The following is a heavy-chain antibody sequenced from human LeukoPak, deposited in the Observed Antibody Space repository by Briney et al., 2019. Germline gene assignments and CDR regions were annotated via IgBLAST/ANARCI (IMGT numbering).Heavy chain of an antibody. CDR2: IYRSGST. J-gene: IGHJ5*02. CDR1: GYFISSGYY. D-gene: IGHD1-26*01. Sequence: SETLSLTCIVSGYFISSGYYWGWIRQSPGKGLEWIGSIYRSGSTYYNPSLKSRVTISVDTSKNQFSLKLSSVTAADTAVYYCARRIVGATNWFDPWGQGTLVTVSS. V-gene: IGHV4-38-2*02. CDR3: ARRIVGATNWFDP.